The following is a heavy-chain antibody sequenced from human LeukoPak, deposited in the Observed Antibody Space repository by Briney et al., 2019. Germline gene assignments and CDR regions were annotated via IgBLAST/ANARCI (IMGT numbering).Heavy chain of an antibody. J-gene: IGHJ6*03. CDR3: ASLPEGVAAAEAIYYMDV. V-gene: IGHV4-34*01. D-gene: IGHD6-13*01. Sequence: SETLSLTCTVSGGSISSYYWGWIRQPAGKGLEWIGEINHSGSTNYNPSLKSRVTISVDTSKNQFSLKLSSVTAADTAVYYCASLPEGVAAAEAIYYMDVWGKGTTVTVSS. CDR1: GGSISSYY. CDR2: INHSGST.